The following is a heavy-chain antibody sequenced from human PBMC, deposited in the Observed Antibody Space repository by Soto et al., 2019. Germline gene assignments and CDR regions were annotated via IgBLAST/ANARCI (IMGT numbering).Heavy chain of an antibody. V-gene: IGHV1-18*04. CDR1: GYTFTSYG. Sequence: ASVKVSCKASGYTFTSYGISWVRQAPGQGLEWMGWISAYNGNTSYAQKLQGRVSMTTDTSTSTANMELRSLRSDDTAVYYCASDAPNDFWSVPRDYWGQGTLVTVSS. CDR2: ISAYNGNT. J-gene: IGHJ4*02. CDR3: ASDAPNDFWSVPRDY. D-gene: IGHD3-3*01.